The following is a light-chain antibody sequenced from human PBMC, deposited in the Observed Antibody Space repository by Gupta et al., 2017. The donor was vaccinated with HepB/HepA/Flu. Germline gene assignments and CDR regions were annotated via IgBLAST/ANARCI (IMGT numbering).Light chain of an antibody. Sequence: EIVLTQSPGTLSLSPGERATISCRASQSVSSSYLAWYQQKPGQAPRLLIYGASSGATGIPARFSGSGSGTDFTLTISSLEPEDFAVYYCQQYGSSPITFGQGTRLEIK. CDR2: GAS. CDR1: QSVSSSY. CDR3: QQYGSSPIT. J-gene: IGKJ5*01. V-gene: IGKV3-20*01.